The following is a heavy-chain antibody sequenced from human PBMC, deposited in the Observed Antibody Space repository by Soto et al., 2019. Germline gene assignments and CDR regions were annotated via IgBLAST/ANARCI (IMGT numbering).Heavy chain of an antibody. CDR2: ISSSTSYV. CDR3: ARDPSEGRVGNWFES. D-gene: IGHD2-2*01. CDR1: GFTFIRYG. Sequence: WGSLRLSCAASGFTFIRYGMNFLRHAPFKGLEWVASISSSTSYVYYADSVKGRFSTSRDNAKTILYLEMYGLRTEDTAVYYCARDPSEGRVGNWFESWGQGTLVTVSS. V-gene: IGHV3-21*06. J-gene: IGHJ5*01.